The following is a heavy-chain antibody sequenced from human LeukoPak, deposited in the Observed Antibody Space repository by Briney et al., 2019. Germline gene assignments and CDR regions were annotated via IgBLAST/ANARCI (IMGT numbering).Heavy chain of an antibody. Sequence: GASVKVSCKASGGTFSSYAISWVRQAPGQGLEWMGRIIPILGIANYAQKFQGRVTITADKSTSTAYMELSSLRSEDTAVYYCARDPEDIVVVPAAIRYYGMDVWGQGTTVTVSS. D-gene: IGHD2-2*02. CDR3: ARDPEDIVVVPAAIRYYGMDV. CDR2: IIPILGIA. CDR1: GGTFSSYA. J-gene: IGHJ6*02. V-gene: IGHV1-69*04.